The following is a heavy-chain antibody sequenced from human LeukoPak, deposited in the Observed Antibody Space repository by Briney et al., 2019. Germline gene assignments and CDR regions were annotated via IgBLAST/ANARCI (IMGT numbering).Heavy chain of an antibody. D-gene: IGHD2-2*01. CDR3: ARDTDIVVSPALTDGMDV. V-gene: IGHV1-46*01. CDR1: GYTFTSYY. CDR2: INPSGGST. J-gene: IGHJ6*02. Sequence: XASVKVSCKASGYTFTSYYMHWVRQAPGQGLEWMGIINPSGGSTSYAQKFQGRVTMTRDTSTSTVYMELSSLRSEDTAVYYCARDTDIVVSPALTDGMDVWGQGTTVTVSS.